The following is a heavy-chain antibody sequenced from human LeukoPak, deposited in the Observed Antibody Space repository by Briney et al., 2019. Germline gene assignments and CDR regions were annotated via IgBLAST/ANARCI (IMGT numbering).Heavy chain of an antibody. CDR1: GGSFSGYY. CDR2: INHSGST. CDR3: ARRPRGYSYVYFDY. Sequence: NPSETLSLTCAVYGGSFSGYYWSWIRQPPGKGLEWIGEINHSGSTNYNPSLKSRVTISVDTSKNQFSLKLSSVTAADTAVYYCARRPRGYSYVYFDYWGQGTLVTVSS. J-gene: IGHJ4*02. D-gene: IGHD5-18*01. V-gene: IGHV4-34*01.